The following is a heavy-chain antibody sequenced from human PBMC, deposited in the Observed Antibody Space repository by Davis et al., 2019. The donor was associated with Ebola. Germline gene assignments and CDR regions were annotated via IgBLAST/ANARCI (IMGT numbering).Heavy chain of an antibody. V-gene: IGHV3-48*04. CDR3: ATWVSAAIFDY. D-gene: IGHD2-2*01. J-gene: IGHJ4*02. Sequence: GGSLRLSCAASGFTFSSYAMSWVRQAPGKGLEWVSYISSSSSTIYYADSVKGRFTISRDNAKNSLYLQMNSLRAEDTAVYYCATWVSAAIFDYWGQGTLVTVSS. CDR1: GFTFSSYA. CDR2: ISSSSSTI.